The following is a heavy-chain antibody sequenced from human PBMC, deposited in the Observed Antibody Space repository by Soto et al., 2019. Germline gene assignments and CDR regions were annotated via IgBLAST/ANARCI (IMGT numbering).Heavy chain of an antibody. V-gene: IGHV1-69*13. Sequence: GASVKVSCKASGGTFSSYAISWVRQAPGQGLEWMGGIIPIFGTANYAQKFQGRVTITADESTSTAYMELSSLRSEDTAVYYCCGVVIIPPNNWFDPWGQGTLVTVSS. J-gene: IGHJ5*02. D-gene: IGHD3-3*01. CDR3: CGVVIIPPNNWFDP. CDR2: IIPIFGTA. CDR1: GGTFSSYA.